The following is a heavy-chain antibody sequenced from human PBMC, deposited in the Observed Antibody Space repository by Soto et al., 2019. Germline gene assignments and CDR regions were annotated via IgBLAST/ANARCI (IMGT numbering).Heavy chain of an antibody. J-gene: IGHJ5*02. CDR1: GYSISSGYY. V-gene: IGHV4-38-2*02. D-gene: IGHD2-15*01. CDR2: IYHSGST. CDR3: AREVEDRRQPYNWFDP. Sequence: SETLSLTCAVSGYSISSGYYWGWIRQPPGKGLEWIGSIYHSGSTYYNPSLKSRVTISVDTSKNQFSLKLSSVTAADTAVYYCAREVEDRRQPYNWFDPWGQGTPVTVSS.